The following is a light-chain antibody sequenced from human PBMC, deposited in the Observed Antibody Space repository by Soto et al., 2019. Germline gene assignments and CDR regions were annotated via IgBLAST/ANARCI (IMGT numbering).Light chain of an antibody. J-gene: IGLJ3*02. V-gene: IGLV1-47*02. CDR1: RSNIGSDF. Sequence: QSVLTQPQSASGTPGQRVSISCSGSRSNIGSDFVNWYQQLPGTAPKLLIYNNNQRPSGVPDRFSGSTSGTSASLAISWLRSEDEAAYYCASWDDSLSGWVFGGGPQLTV. CDR3: ASWDDSLSGWV. CDR2: NNN.